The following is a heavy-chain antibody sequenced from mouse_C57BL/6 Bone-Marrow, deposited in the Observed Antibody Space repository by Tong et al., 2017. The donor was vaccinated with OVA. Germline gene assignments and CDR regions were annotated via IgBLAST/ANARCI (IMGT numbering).Heavy chain of an antibody. Sequence: VQLQESGAELVRPGTSVKMSCKASGYTFTNYWIGWAKQRPGHGLEWIGDIYPGGGYTNYNEKFKGKATLTADKSSSTAYMQFSSLTSEASAVYYCARHYFDYWGQGTSLTVSS. CDR1: GYTFTNYW. CDR2: IYPGGGYT. J-gene: IGHJ2*02. V-gene: IGHV1-63*01. CDR3: ARHYFDY.